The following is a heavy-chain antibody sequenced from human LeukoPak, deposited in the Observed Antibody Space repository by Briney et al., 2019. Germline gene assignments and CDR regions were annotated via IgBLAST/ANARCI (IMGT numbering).Heavy chain of an antibody. Sequence: PGGSLRLSCAASGFTFSDYYMSTVRQAPGKGLERVAAISPHGDIENYTDSVKGRFTISRDNSKNMINLQMNSLRGEDSAVYYCAKINNNDDYWGQGNLVTVSS. CDR1: GFTFSDYY. V-gene: IGHV3-30*18. D-gene: IGHD1/OR15-1a*01. J-gene: IGHJ4*02. CDR2: ISPHGDIE. CDR3: AKINNNDDY.